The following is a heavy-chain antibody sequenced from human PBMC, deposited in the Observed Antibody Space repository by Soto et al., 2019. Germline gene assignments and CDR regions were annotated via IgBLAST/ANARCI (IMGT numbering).Heavy chain of an antibody. CDR1: GFTFSSYV. Sequence: GGSLRLSCAGSGFTFSSYVMSWVRQAPGKGLEWVASISGSGGSIYYADSVKGRCTISRDNSKNTLYLQVNSLRADDAAVYYCAKDSPLITMIWPGGFDIWGQGTMVTVSS. CDR2: ISGSGGSI. J-gene: IGHJ3*02. D-gene: IGHD3-22*01. V-gene: IGHV3-23*01. CDR3: AKDSPLITMIWPGGFDI.